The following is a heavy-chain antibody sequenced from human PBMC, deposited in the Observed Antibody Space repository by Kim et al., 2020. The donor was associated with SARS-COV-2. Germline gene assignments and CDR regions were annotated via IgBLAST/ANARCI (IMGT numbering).Heavy chain of an antibody. CDR3: ARVLSYYYGMDV. CDR2: K. V-gene: IGHV3-33*01. Sequence: KYYADSVKGGFTISRDNSKNTQYLQMNSLRAEDTAVYYCARVLSYYYGMDVWGQGTTVTVSS. J-gene: IGHJ6*02.